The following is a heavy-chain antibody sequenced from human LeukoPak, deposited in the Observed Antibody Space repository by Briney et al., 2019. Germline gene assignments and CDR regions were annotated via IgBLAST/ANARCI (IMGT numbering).Heavy chain of an antibody. CDR1: GYTLTELS. CDR2: FDPEDGET. D-gene: IGHD6-19*01. Sequence: ASVKVSCKVSGYTLTELSMHWVRQAPGKGLEWMGGFDPEDGETIYAQKFQGRVTMTEDTSTDTAYMELRSLRSDDTAVYYCARAGSAVAGTFFVYWGQGTLVIVSS. V-gene: IGHV1-24*01. CDR3: ARAGSAVAGTFFVY. J-gene: IGHJ4*02.